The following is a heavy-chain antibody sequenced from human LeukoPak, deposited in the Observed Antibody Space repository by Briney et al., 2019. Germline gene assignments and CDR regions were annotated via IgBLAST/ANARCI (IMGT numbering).Heavy chain of an antibody. CDR3: AKEWGSHGDPFDY. V-gene: IGHV3-23*01. J-gene: IGHJ4*02. Sequence: PGRSLRLSCAASGFTFSSYAMHWVRQAPGKGLEWVSAISGSGGSTYYADSVKGRFTISRDNSKNTLYLQMNSLRAEDTAVYYCAKEWGSHGDPFDYWGQGTLVTVSS. CDR1: GFTFSSYA. CDR2: ISGSGGST. D-gene: IGHD3-16*01.